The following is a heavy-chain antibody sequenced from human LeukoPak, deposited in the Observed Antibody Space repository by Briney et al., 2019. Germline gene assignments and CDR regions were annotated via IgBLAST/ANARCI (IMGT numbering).Heavy chain of an antibody. CDR3: ARDESGYSSSWYAGWFDP. D-gene: IGHD6-13*01. J-gene: IGHJ5*02. Sequence: SETLSLTCTVSGGSISSGGYYWSWIRQPPGKGLEWIGYIYHSGSTYYNPSLKSRVTISVDRSKNQFSLKLSSVTAADTAVYYCARDESGYSSSWYAGWFDPWGRGTLVTVSS. CDR2: IYHSGST. V-gene: IGHV4-30-2*01. CDR1: GGSISSGGYY.